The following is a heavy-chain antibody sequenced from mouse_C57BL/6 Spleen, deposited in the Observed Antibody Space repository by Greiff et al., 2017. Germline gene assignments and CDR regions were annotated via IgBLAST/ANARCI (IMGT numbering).Heavy chain of an antibody. Sequence: LEESGPGLAKPSQTLSLTCSVTGYSITSDYWNWIRKFPGNKLEYMGYISYSGSTYYNPSLKSRISITRDTSKNQYYLQLNSVTTEDTATYYCARYPAGGVTTGYFDYWGQGTTLTVSS. V-gene: IGHV3-8*01. CDR1: GYSITSDY. CDR2: ISYSGST. CDR3: ARYPAGGVTTGYFDY. J-gene: IGHJ2*01. D-gene: IGHD2-12*01.